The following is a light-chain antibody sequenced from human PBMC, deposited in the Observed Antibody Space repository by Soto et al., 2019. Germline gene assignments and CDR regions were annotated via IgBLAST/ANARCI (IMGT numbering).Light chain of an antibody. CDR2: AAS. CDR3: QQRSNWPLT. Sequence: DIQMTQSPSSLSASVVDRVTITFLASQSISTYLHWYQQKPGKAPNLLIYAASTLQSGVPSRFSGSGSGTDFTLTISSLEPEDFAVYYCQQRSNWPLTCGGGTKGDIK. J-gene: IGKJ4*01. V-gene: IGKV1-39*01. CDR1: QSISTY.